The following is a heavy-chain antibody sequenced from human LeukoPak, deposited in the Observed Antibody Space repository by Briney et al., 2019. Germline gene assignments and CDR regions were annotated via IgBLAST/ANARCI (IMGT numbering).Heavy chain of an antibody. CDR3: ARVSGYYDYVWGSYRTDAFDI. CDR2: ISGSGSTI. D-gene: IGHD3-16*01. J-gene: IGHJ3*02. V-gene: IGHV3-48*03. Sequence: GSLRLSSAASVFTFSSYEMNWVRQAPGKGLEWVSYISGSGSTIYYADSVKGRFTISRDNAKNSLYLQMNSLRAEDTAVHYCARVSGYYDYVWGSYRTDAFDIWGQGTMVTVSS. CDR1: VFTFSSYE.